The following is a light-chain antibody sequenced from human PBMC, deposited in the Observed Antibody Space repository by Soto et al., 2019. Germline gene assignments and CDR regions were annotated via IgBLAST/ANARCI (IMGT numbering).Light chain of an antibody. CDR3: QQYGSSSWT. J-gene: IGKJ1*01. V-gene: IGKV3-20*01. Sequence: EIVLTQSPGTLSLSPGKRATLSCRASQSISSSYLAWYQQRPGQAPRLLIYGASSRATGIPDRFSGSGSGTEFTLTISRLEPEDFAVSYCQQYGSSSWTFSQGTKVDIK. CDR1: QSISSSY. CDR2: GAS.